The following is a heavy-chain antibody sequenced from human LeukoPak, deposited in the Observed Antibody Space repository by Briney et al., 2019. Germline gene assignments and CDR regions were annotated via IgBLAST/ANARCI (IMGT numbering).Heavy chain of an antibody. CDR2: INTYNGNT. CDR1: GYTFTTFG. D-gene: IGHD2-15*01. Sequence: ASVKVSCKASGYTFTTFGITWVRQAPGQGLEWMGWINTYNGNTNYAQNLLGRVTMTTDTSTSTAYMELRSLTSDDTAVYYCARLGSDCGGGNCYWGQGTLVTVSS. CDR3: ARLGSDCGGGNCY. J-gene: IGHJ4*02. V-gene: IGHV1-18*01.